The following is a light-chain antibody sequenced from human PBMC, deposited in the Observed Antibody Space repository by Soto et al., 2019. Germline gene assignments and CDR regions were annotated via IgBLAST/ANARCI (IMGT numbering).Light chain of an antibody. V-gene: IGKV3-15*01. CDR3: KQYNNFHLYT. J-gene: IGKJ2*01. Sequence: EIVMTQSPATLPVSPGERATLSCRASQSVSSNLAWYQQKPGQAPSLLIYGASTRDTGLPARFSGSGSGTQFTLTVSSLQSEDFAVYYCKQYNNFHLYTFGQGTKLEIK. CDR1: QSVSSN. CDR2: GAS.